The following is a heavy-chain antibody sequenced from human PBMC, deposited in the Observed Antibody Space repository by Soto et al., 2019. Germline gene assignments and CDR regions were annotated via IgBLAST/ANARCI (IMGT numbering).Heavy chain of an antibody. J-gene: IGHJ4*02. Sequence: EVQLVESGGGLVQPGGSLRLSCAASGFTFSSYDMHWVRQATGKGLEWVSAIGTAGDTYYPGSVKGRFTISRENAKNSLYLQMNSLRAGDTAVYYCARGRVAGDFDYWGQGTLFTVSS. V-gene: IGHV3-13*04. CDR2: IGTAGDT. D-gene: IGHD6-19*01. CDR1: GFTFSSYD. CDR3: ARGRVAGDFDY.